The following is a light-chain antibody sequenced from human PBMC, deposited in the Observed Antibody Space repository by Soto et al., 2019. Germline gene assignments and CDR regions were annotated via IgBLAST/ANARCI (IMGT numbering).Light chain of an antibody. CDR2: DDN. CDR1: SSNIGAGYD. J-gene: IGLJ1*01. CDR3: QSYDSSLSGYV. Sequence: QSVLTQPPSASGTPGQRVTISRTGSSSNIGAGYDLHWYQQLPGTAPKLLIYDDNNRPSGVPDRFSGSKSGTSASLAITGLQAEDEADYYCQSYDSSLSGYVFGTGTKVTVL. V-gene: IGLV1-40*01.